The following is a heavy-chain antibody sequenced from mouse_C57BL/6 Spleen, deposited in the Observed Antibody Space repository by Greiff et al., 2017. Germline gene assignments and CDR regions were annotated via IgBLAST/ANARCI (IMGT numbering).Heavy chain of an antibody. D-gene: IGHD1-1*01. J-gene: IGHJ2*01. V-gene: IGHV14-1*01. CDR2: IDPEDGDT. CDR3: TSHYGSSWYYFDY. CDR1: GFNIKDYY. Sequence: VQLQQSGAELVRPGASVKLSCTASGFNIKDYYMHWVKQRPEQGLEWIGRIDPEDGDTEYAPKFQGKATMTADTSSNTAYLQLSSLTSEDTAVYYCTSHYGSSWYYFDYWGQGTTLTVSS.